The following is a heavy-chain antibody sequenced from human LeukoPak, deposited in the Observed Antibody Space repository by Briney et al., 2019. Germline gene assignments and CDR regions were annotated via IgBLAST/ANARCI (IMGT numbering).Heavy chain of an antibody. CDR1: GFTFSSYG. CDR2: ISYDGSNK. J-gene: IGHJ4*02. D-gene: IGHD2-2*01. V-gene: IGHV3-30*18. CDR3: AKLLWGYCSSTSCYKFDY. Sequence: GGSLRLSCAASGFTFSSYGMHWVRQAPGKGLEWVAVISYDGSNKYYADSVKGRFTISRDNSKNTLYLQMNSLRAEDTAVYYCAKLLWGYCSSTSCYKFDYWGQGTLVTVSS.